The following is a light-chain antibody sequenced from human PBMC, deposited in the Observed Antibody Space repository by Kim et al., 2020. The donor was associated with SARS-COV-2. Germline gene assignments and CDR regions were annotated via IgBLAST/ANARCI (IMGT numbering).Light chain of an antibody. CDR1: NIGSKS. J-gene: IGLJ3*02. CDR3: QVWDSSRV. Sequence: SYEQTQPPSVSVAPGKTARITCGEDNIGSKSVHWYQQKPGQAPVLVIYYDSDRPSGIPERFSGSNSGNTATLTISRVEAGDEADYYCQVWDSSRVFGGGTQLTVL. CDR2: YDS. V-gene: IGLV3-21*04.